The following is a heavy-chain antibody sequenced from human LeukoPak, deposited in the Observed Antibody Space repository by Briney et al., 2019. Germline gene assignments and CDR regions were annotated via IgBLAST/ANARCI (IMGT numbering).Heavy chain of an antibody. CDR2: RSSSSYT. CDR3: ARGDYDSSGYYEV. J-gene: IGHJ4*02. V-gene: IGHV3-11*05. Sequence: KPGGSLRPSCAASGFSFSDYSMSGIRQAPGKGLECISYRSSSSYTNYADSVKGRFTISRDNAKNSLYLQMNSLRAEDTAVYYCARGDYDSSGYYEVWGQGTLVTVSS. CDR1: GFSFSDYS. D-gene: IGHD3-22*01.